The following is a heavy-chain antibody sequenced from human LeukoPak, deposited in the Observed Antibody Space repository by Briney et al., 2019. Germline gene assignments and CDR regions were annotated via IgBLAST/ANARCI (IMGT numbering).Heavy chain of an antibody. Sequence: SETLSLTCTVSGGSISSYYWSWIRQPPGKGLEWIGYIYYSGSTNYNPSLKSRVTISVDTSKNQFSLKLSSMTAADTAVYYCARTGGRTFDYWGQGTLVTVSS. J-gene: IGHJ4*02. CDR3: ARTGGRTFDY. CDR1: GGSISSYY. D-gene: IGHD1-26*01. CDR2: IYYSGST. V-gene: IGHV4-59*01.